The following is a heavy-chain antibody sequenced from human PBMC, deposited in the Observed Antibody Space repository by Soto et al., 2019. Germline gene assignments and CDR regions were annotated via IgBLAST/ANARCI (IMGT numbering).Heavy chain of an antibody. D-gene: IGHD2-15*01. CDR1: GFTISDSA. V-gene: IGHV3-23*01. CDR3: AKEVCDCRGGSCWRSVDY. CDR2: IRGSGTTT. J-gene: IGHJ4*02. Sequence: EVQLLESGGGLVQPGGSLRLSCAASGFTISDSAMNWVRQAPGKGLEWVAGIRGSGTTTYYADSVKGRFTISRDNSKSTLYLQMKSVTVEDTAVYYCAKEVCDCRGGSCWRSVDYWGQGTLVTVSS.